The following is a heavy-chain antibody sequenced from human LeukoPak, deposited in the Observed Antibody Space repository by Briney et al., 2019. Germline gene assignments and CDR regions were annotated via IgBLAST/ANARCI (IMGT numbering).Heavy chain of an antibody. V-gene: IGHV3-7*01. CDR1: GSTLRSYG. CDR2: IKQGGGEI. Sequence: PGGPRRPSCAALGSTLRSYGMTWVRQAPGKGLEWVANIKQGGGEIYYVDSVKGRFTISRDNAKNSLYLQMNSLRAEDTAVYYCARGYYDFWSGYHCDYWGQGTLVTVSS. J-gene: IGHJ4*02. CDR3: ARGYYDFWSGYHCDY. D-gene: IGHD3-3*01.